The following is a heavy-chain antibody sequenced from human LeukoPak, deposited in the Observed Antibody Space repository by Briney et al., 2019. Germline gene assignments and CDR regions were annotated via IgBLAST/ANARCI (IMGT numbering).Heavy chain of an antibody. J-gene: IGHJ5*02. V-gene: IGHV1-69*05. CDR2: IIPIFGTA. CDR1: GGTFSSYA. Sequence: GASVKVSCKASGGTFSSYAISWVRQAPGQGLEWMGGIIPIFGTANYAQKFQGRVTMTRDTSISTAYMELSRLRSDDTAVYYCARAHCSGGSCYSRLQFDPWGQGTLVTVSS. CDR3: ARAHCSGGSCYSRLQFDP. D-gene: IGHD2-15*01.